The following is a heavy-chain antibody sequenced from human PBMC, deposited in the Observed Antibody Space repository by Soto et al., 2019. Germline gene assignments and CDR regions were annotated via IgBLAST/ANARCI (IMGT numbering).Heavy chain of an antibody. D-gene: IGHD3-22*01. J-gene: IGHJ4*02. CDR3: ARDRTRYYYDSSGYYPENDY. V-gene: IGHV3-11*01. CDR1: GFTFSDYY. CDR2: ISSSGSTI. Sequence: PGGSLRLSCAASGFTFSDYYMSWIRQAPGKGLEWVSYISSSGSTIYYADSVKGRFTISRDNAKNSLYLQMNSLRAEDTAVYYCARDRTRYYYDSSGYYPENDYWGQGTLVTVSS.